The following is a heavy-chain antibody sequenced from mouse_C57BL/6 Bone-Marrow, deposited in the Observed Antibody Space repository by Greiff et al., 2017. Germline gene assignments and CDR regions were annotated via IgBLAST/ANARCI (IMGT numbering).Heavy chain of an antibody. D-gene: IGHD1-1*01. CDR1: GYTFTSYG. Sequence: QVQLQQSGAELARPGASVKLSCKASGYTFTSYGISWVKQRTGQGLEWIGEIYPRSGNTYYNEKFKGKATLTADKSSSTAYMELRSLTSKDSAVYFCARSRVTTVVFDYWGQGTTLTVSS. CDR3: ARSRVTTVVFDY. CDR2: IYPRSGNT. J-gene: IGHJ2*01. V-gene: IGHV1-81*01.